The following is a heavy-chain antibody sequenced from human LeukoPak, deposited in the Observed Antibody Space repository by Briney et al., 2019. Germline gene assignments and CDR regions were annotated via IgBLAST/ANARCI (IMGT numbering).Heavy chain of an antibody. V-gene: IGHV1-69*04. D-gene: IGHD3-22*01. CDR3: ASLPEGGSYYDSSGYFEAFDI. Sequence: ASVKVSCKASGGTFSSYAISWVRQAPGQGLEWMGRIIPVLGIANYAQKFQGRVTITADKSTSTAYMELSSLRSEDTAVYYCASLPEGGSYYDSSGYFEAFDIWGQGTMVTVSS. CDR2: IIPVLGIA. CDR1: GGTFSSYA. J-gene: IGHJ3*02.